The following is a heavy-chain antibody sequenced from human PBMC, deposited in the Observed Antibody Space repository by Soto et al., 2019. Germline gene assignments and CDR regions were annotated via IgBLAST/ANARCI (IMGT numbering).Heavy chain of an antibody. J-gene: IGHJ4*02. V-gene: IGHV1-8*01. CDR2: MNPNSGNT. D-gene: IGHD1-1*01. CDR3: ARERVGTTDY. Sequence: SVKVSCKDSGYTFTSSGSNWVRQATGQGLEWMGWMNPNSGNTGYAQKFQGRVTMTRNTSISTAYMELSSLRSEDTAVYYGARERVGTTDYWGQGTLVTVSS. CDR1: GYTFTSSG.